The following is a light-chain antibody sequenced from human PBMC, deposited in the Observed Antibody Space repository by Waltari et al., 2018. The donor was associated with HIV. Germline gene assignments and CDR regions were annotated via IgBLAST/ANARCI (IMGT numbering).Light chain of an antibody. J-gene: IGKJ1*01. CDR2: DAS. CDR3: QQRSNSPRT. CDR1: QSVSSY. V-gene: IGKV3-11*01. Sequence: EIVLTQSPATLSLSPGERVTLACRASQSVSSYLAWYQQKPGQAPRLLIYDASNRATGIPARFSGSGSGTDFTLTISSLEPEDFAVYYCQQRSNSPRTFGQGTKVEFK.